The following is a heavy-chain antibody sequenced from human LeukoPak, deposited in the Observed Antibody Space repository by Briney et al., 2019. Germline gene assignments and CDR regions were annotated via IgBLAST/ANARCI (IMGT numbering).Heavy chain of an antibody. J-gene: IGHJ6*02. CDR2: IGTAGDT. Sequence: GGSLRLSYAASGFTFSSYDMHWVRQATGKGLEWVSAIGTAGDTYYPGSVKGRFTISRENAKNSLYLQMNSLRAGDTAVYYCARAGYSSGWYHYGMDVWGQGTTVTVSS. D-gene: IGHD6-19*01. CDR1: GFTFSSYD. CDR3: ARAGYSSGWYHYGMDV. V-gene: IGHV3-13*01.